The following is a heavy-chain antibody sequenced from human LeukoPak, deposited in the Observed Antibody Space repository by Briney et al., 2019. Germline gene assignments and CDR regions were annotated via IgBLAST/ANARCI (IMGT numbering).Heavy chain of an antibody. V-gene: IGHV4-30-4*08. J-gene: IGHJ2*01. CDR1: GGSISSGDYY. D-gene: IGHD4-17*01. CDR2: IYYSGST. Sequence: SQTLSLTCTVSGGSISSGDYYWSWIRQPPGKGLEWIGYIYYSGSTYYNPSLKSRVTISVDTSKNQFSLKLSSVTAADTAVYYCARQRGGADYGDYVEVGIYWYFDLWGRGTLVTVSS. CDR3: ARQRGGADYGDYVEVGIYWYFDL.